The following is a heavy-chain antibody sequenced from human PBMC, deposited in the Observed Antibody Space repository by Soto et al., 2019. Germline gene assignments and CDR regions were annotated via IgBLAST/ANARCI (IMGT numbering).Heavy chain of an antibody. CDR1: GFTFSTYA. CDR3: AKDLASRRYFDY. D-gene: IGHD6-6*01. Sequence: GGSLRLSCAASGFTFSTYAMNWVRQAPGKGLEWVSTISVTGGTTYYADSVKGRFTISRDNSKNTLFLQMNSLRAEDTAVYYCAKDLASRRYFDYWGQGTLVTVSS. V-gene: IGHV3-23*01. J-gene: IGHJ4*02. CDR2: ISVTGGTT.